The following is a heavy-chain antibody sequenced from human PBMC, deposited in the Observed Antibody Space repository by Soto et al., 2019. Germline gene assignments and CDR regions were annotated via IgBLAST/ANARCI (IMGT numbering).Heavy chain of an antibody. CDR2: ISSSSSTI. D-gene: IGHD3-22*01. Sequence: EVQLVESGGGLVQPGGSLRLSCAASGFTFSSYSMNWVRQAPGKGLEWVSYISSSSSTIYYADSVKGRFTISSDNAKNSLYLQMNSLRAEDTAVYYCARGAYYYDSSGLSSWGQGTLVTVSS. V-gene: IGHV3-48*01. CDR3: ARGAYYYDSSGLSS. CDR1: GFTFSSYS. J-gene: IGHJ5*02.